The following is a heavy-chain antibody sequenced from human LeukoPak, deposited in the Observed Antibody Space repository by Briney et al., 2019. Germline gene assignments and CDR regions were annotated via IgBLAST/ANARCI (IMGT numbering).Heavy chain of an antibody. CDR1: GYTFTSYG. D-gene: IGHD3-16*01. J-gene: IGHJ6*02. Sequence: ASVKVSCKASGYTFTSYGISWVRQAPGQGLEWMGWISAYNGNTNYAQKLQSRVTMTTDTSTSTAYMELRSLRSDDTAVYYCARGFAPKDYYYGMDVWGHGTTVTVSS. V-gene: IGHV1-18*01. CDR2: ISAYNGNT. CDR3: ARGFAPKDYYYGMDV.